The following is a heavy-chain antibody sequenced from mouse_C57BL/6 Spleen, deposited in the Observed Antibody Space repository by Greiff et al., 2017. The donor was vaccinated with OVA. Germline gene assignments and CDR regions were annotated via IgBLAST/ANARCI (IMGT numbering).Heavy chain of an antibody. CDR2: ISSGSSTI. CDR3: ARMGTMDY. J-gene: IGHJ4*01. V-gene: IGHV5-17*01. CDR1: GFTFSDYG. Sequence: EVHLVESGGGLVKPGGSLKLSCAASGFTFSDYGMHWVRQAPEKGLEWVAYISSGSSTIYYADTVKGRFTISRDNAKNTLFMQMTSMRSEDTAMYYCARMGTMDYWGQGTSVTVSS.